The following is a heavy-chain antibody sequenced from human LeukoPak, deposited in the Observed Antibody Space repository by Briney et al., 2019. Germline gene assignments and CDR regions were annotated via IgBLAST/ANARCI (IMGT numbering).Heavy chain of an antibody. CDR1: GFTFDDYG. J-gene: IGHJ4*02. D-gene: IGHD2-2*02. CDR3: AIARCSSTSCYSPFDY. CDR2: INWNGGST. V-gene: IGHV3-20*01. Sequence: GGSLRLSCAASGFTFDDYGMSWVRQAPGKGLEWVSGINWNGGSTGYADSVKGRFTISRDNAKNSLYLQMNSLRAEDTALYHCAIARCSSTSCYSPFDYWGQGTLVTVSS.